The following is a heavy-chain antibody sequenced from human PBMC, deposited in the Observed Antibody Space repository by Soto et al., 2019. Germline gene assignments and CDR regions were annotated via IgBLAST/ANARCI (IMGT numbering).Heavy chain of an antibody. J-gene: IGHJ6*02. CDR2: IYYSGST. D-gene: IGHD1-1*01. CDR3: ARAPIPNWNYYGMDV. CDR1: GGSVNSGGYH. V-gene: IGHV4-31*03. Sequence: QVQLQESGPGQVKPSQTLSLTCTVSGGSVNSGGYHWSWIRQHPGKGLEWIGDIYYSGSTYYNPSLKSRVTISIDTSTNHFSLHLSALTAADTDVYYCARAPIPNWNYYGMDVWGQGTTVTVSS.